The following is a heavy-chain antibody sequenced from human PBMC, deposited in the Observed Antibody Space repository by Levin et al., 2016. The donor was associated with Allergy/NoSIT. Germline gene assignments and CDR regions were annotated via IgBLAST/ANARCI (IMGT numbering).Heavy chain of an antibody. Sequence: WIRQPPGKGLEWVGRTRDKANSYTTEYAASVKGRFSISRDDSKNSLYLHTNSLKTEDTAVYYCTRGAVVYGDYPLDYWGQGTLVTVSS. CDR3: TRGAVVYGDYPLDY. D-gene: IGHD4-17*01. J-gene: IGHJ4*02. CDR2: TRDKANSYTT. V-gene: IGHV3-72*01.